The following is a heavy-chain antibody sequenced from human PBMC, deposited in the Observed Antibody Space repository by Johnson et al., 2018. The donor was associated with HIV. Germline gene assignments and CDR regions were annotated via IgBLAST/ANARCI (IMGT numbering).Heavy chain of an antibody. CDR1: GFTFSSYD. CDR3: ARAYSYGALDI. CDR2: ISYDGSNK. V-gene: IGHV3-30*03. J-gene: IGHJ3*02. Sequence: QVQLVESGGGLVQPGRSLRFSCAASGFTFSSYDMHWVRQAPGTGLAWVAVISYDGSNKYYADSVKGRFTISRDNSKNTLYLQMNSLRAEDTAVYYCARAYSYGALDIWGQGTMVTVSS. D-gene: IGHD5-18*01.